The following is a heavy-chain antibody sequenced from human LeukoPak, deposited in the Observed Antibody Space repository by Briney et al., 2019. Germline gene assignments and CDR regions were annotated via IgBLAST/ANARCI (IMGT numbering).Heavy chain of an antibody. Sequence: PGGSLRLSCAASGFTFDDYTMHWARQAPGKGLEWVSLISWDGGSTYYADSVKGRFTISRDNSKNSLYLQMNSLRTEDTALYYCAKDDMVRGHVRYYYGMDVWGQGTTVTVSS. J-gene: IGHJ6*02. CDR3: AKDDMVRGHVRYYYGMDV. V-gene: IGHV3-43*01. D-gene: IGHD3-10*01. CDR1: GFTFDDYT. CDR2: ISWDGGST.